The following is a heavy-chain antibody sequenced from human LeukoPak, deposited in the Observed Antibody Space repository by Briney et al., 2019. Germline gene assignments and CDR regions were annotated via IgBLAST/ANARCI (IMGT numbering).Heavy chain of an antibody. CDR2: IYYTGNT. V-gene: IGHV4-39*01. CDR3: ARQTGSGLFTLP. Sequence: PETLSLTCTVSGVSISSSNSYWGWIRQPPGKGLEWIGSIYYTGNTYYNASLKSRVTISIDTSKNQISLRLTSVTATDTAMYYCARQTGSGLFTLPGGQGTLVTVSS. CDR1: GVSISSSNSY. J-gene: IGHJ4*02. D-gene: IGHD3/OR15-3a*01.